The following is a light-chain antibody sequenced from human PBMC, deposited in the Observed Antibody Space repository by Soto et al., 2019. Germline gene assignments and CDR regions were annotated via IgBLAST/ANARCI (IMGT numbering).Light chain of an antibody. V-gene: IGLV2-11*01. J-gene: IGLJ1*01. CDR2: DVS. Sequence: QSALTQPRSVSGSPGQSVTISCTGTSSDVGDYIYVSWYQQHPGKAPKLVIFDVSERPSGVPDRFSGSKSGNTASLTISGLQSEDEADYYCCSYAGTFTYVFGGGTKVTVL. CDR1: SSDVGDYIY. CDR3: CSYAGTFTYV.